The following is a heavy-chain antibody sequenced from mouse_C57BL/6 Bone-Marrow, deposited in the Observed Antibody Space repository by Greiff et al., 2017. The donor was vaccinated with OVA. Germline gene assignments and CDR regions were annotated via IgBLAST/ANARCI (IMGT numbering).Heavy chain of an antibody. CDR2: INPNNGGT. J-gene: IGHJ4*01. CDR3: ARGYSNYVKGAMDY. Sequence: EVQLQQSGPELVKPGASVKIPCKASGYTFTDYNMDWVKQSHGKSLEWIGDINPNNGGTIYNQKFKGKATLTVDKSSSTAYMELRSLTSEDTAVYYCARGYSNYVKGAMDYWGQGTSVTVSS. D-gene: IGHD2-5*01. V-gene: IGHV1-18*01. CDR1: GYTFTDYN.